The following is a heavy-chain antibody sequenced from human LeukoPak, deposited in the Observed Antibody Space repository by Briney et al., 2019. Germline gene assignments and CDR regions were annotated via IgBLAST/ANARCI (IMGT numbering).Heavy chain of an antibody. CDR1: GFTFTNFS. D-gene: IGHD2-2*01. CDR2: ITSSTTYI. J-gene: IGHJ2*01. CDR3: ATSPRDCSSPTCYLPWYFDL. V-gene: IGHV3-21*01. Sequence: GGSLRLSCAASGFTFTNFSMSWVRQTPGRGLEWVSSITSSTTYIYYANSVRGRFTISRDNTKNSLYLQMNSLRAEDTAVYHCATSPRDCSSPTCYLPWYFDLWGRGTLVTVSS.